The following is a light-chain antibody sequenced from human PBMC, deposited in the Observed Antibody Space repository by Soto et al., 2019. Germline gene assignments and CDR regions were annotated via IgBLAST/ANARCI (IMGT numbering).Light chain of an antibody. CDR3: HSYDSRLSVV. CDR2: GNT. V-gene: IGLV1-40*01. CDR1: SSNIGAGYD. J-gene: IGLJ2*01. Sequence: QPVLTQPPSVSGAPGQRVTISCTGSSSNIGAGYDVHWYQQLPGRAPKLLIFGNTNRPSGVPDRFSGSKSGTSASLAITGLQAEDEADYYCHSYDSRLSVVFGGGTKVTVL.